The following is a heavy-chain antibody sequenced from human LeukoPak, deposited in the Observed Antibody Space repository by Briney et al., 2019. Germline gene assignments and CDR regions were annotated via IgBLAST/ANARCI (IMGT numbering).Heavy chain of an antibody. V-gene: IGHV3-33*01. CDR1: GFTFSSYG. J-gene: IGHJ4*02. CDR2: IWYDGSYK. Sequence: PGRSLRRSCAASGFTFSSYGMHWVRQAPGKGLEWVAVIWYDGSYKYYADSVKGRFTISRDNSKNTLYLQMNSLRAEDTAVYYCARDLHYGDYSPDYWGQGTLVTVSS. CDR3: ARDLHYGDYSPDY. D-gene: IGHD4-17*01.